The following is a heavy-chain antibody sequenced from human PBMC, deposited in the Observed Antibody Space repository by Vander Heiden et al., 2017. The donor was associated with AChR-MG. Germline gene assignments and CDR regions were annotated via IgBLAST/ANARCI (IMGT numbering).Heavy chain of an antibody. CDR2: IRSKGYGGTT. J-gene: IGHJ4*02. D-gene: IGHD5-12*01. CDR1: GFIFDGFG. V-gene: IGHV3-49*03. CDR3: SRSPLMVPTRTAPPPPFDY. Sequence: EVQLVESGGGLVQPGRSLRLSCTTSGFIFDGFGMSWFRQAPGKGLEWVGFIRSKGYGGTTEYAASVRGRFTMSRDDSKSIAYLQMDSLKAEDTAVYFCSRSPLMVPTRTAPPPPFDYWGQGTLVTVSS.